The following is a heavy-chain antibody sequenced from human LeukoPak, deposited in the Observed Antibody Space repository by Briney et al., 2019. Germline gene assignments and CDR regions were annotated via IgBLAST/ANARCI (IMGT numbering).Heavy chain of an antibody. V-gene: IGHV3-7*01. D-gene: IGHD1-26*01. Sequence: GGSLRLSCAASGFTFSSYWMSWVRQAPGKGLEWVANVKQDGSEKYYVDSVKGRFTISRGNAKNSLYLQMNSLRAEDTAVYYCARVSARRELDYWGQGTLVTVSS. J-gene: IGHJ4*02. CDR1: GFTFSSYW. CDR2: VKQDGSEK. CDR3: ARVSARRELDY.